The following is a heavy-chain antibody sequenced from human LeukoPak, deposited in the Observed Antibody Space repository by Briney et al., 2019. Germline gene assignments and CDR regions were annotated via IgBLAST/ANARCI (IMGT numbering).Heavy chain of an antibody. CDR2: ISSTGGNT. J-gene: IGHJ5*02. Sequence: PGGSLRLSCAASGLTFSSYAMSWVRQAPGKGLEWVSAISSTGGNTYYADSVKGRFTISRDNSKNTLYLQMNSLRADDTAVYYCAKDFSLGSHNWFDPWGQGTLVTVSS. CDR1: GLTFSSYA. V-gene: IGHV3-23*01. CDR3: AKDFSLGSHNWFDP. D-gene: IGHD3-10*01.